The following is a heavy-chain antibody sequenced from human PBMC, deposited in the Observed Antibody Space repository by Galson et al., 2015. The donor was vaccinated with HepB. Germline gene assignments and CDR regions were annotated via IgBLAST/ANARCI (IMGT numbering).Heavy chain of an antibody. CDR2: ISYDGSNK. V-gene: IGHV3-30-3*01. Sequence: SLRLSCAASGFTFSSYAMHWVRQAPGKGLEWVAVISYDGSNKYYADSVKGRFTISRDNSKNTLYLQMNSLRAEDTAVYYCARDRFGMIAAAGFDYWGQGTLVTVSS. CDR1: GFTFSSYA. CDR3: ARDRFGMIAAAGFDY. J-gene: IGHJ4*02. D-gene: IGHD6-13*01.